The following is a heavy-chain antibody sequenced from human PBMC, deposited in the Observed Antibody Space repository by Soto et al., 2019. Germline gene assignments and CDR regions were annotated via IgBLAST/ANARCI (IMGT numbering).Heavy chain of an antibody. CDR3: ASNSGYNWFDP. D-gene: IGHD5-12*01. Sequence: PSETLSLTCAVSGGSFSSGGYSWSWIRQPPGKGLEWIGYIYHSGSTYYNPSLKSRVTISVDRSKNQFSLKLSSVTAADTAVYYCASNSGYNWFDPWGQGTLVTVSS. J-gene: IGHJ5*02. CDR1: GGSFSSGGYS. CDR2: IYHSGST. V-gene: IGHV4-30-2*01.